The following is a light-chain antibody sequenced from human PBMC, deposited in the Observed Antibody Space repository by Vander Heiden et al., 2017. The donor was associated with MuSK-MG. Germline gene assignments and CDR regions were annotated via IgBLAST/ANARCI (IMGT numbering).Light chain of an antibody. Sequence: DIQMTQSPSSLSASVGDSVTMTCRASQSMSSYLNWYQQKPGKAPKLLIFGASSLQTGVPSRFSGSGSGTDFTLTIRSLQPEDFATYYCQQSYTTPWTFGQGTKVEIK. V-gene: IGKV1-39*01. CDR2: GAS. J-gene: IGKJ1*01. CDR3: QQSYTTPWT. CDR1: QSMSSY.